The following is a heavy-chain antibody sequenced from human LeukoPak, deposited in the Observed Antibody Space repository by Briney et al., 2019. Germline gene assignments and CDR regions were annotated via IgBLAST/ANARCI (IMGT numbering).Heavy chain of an antibody. CDR3: ARHENSGSGYYKH. CDR1: GGSITSYF. V-gene: IGHV4-59*08. CDR2: IYYSGST. D-gene: IGHD3-10*01. J-gene: IGHJ1*01. Sequence: SETLSLTCTVSGGSITSYFWSWLRQPPGKALEWLGYIYYSGSTNYNPSLKSRVSISVDTSKNQFSLKLSSVTAADTAVYYCARHENSGSGYYKHWGQGTLVTVSS.